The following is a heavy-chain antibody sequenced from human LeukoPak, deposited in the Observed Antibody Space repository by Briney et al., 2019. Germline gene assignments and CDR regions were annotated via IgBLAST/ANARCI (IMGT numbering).Heavy chain of an antibody. Sequence: PGGSLRLSCVASGFTFSRHDMNWVRQAPGKGLEWVAVISYDGSNKYYADSVKGRFTISRENSKNTLYLQMNSLRTEDTAVYYCAKGVSSSWSNDAFDIWGQGTMVTVSS. V-gene: IGHV3-30*18. CDR3: AKGVSSSWSNDAFDI. CDR1: GFTFSRHD. CDR2: ISYDGSNK. D-gene: IGHD6-13*01. J-gene: IGHJ3*02.